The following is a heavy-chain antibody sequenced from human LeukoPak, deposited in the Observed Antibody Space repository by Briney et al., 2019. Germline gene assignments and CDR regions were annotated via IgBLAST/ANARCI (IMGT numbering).Heavy chain of an antibody. V-gene: IGHV4-39*07. J-gene: IGHJ6*02. CDR2: IYYSGST. CDR1: GDSISSSSYY. D-gene: IGHD3-10*01. Sequence: SETLSLTCTVSGDSISSSSYYWGWIRQPPGKGLEWIGSIYYSGSTYYNPSLKSRVTISVDTSKNQFSLKLSSVTAADTAVYYCATPGRITMVRGVIKALGYYYYGMDVWGQGTTVTVSS. CDR3: ATPGRITMVRGVIKALGYYYYGMDV.